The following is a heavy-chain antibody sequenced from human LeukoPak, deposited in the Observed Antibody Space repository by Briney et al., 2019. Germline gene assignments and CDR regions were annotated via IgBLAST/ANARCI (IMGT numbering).Heavy chain of an antibody. J-gene: IGHJ4*02. CDR1: GFTFSSYW. Sequence: GGSLRLSCAASGFTFSSYWMHWVRQAPGKGLVWVSRINSDGSSTSYADSVKGRFTISRDNAKNTLYLQMNSLRAENTAVYYCARWDCSGGSCYSGFDYWGQGTLVTVSS. CDR2: INSDGSST. D-gene: IGHD2-15*01. CDR3: ARWDCSGGSCYSGFDY. V-gene: IGHV3-74*01.